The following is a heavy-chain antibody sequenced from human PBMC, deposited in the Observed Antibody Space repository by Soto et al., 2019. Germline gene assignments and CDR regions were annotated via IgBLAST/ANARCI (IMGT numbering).Heavy chain of an antibody. Sequence: SETLSLTCTVSGGSISSSSYYWGWIRQPPGKGLEWIGSIYYSGSTYYNPSLKSRVTISVDTSKNQFSLKLSSVTAADTAVYYCARLFSWVVPYYFDYWGQGTLVTVSS. J-gene: IGHJ4*02. D-gene: IGHD2-15*01. V-gene: IGHV4-39*01. CDR3: ARLFSWVVPYYFDY. CDR2: IYYSGST. CDR1: GGSISSSSYY.